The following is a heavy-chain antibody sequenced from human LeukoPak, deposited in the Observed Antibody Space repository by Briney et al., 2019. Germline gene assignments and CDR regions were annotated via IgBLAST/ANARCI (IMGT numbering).Heavy chain of an antibody. CDR1: GYTFTSYG. J-gene: IGHJ4*02. D-gene: IGHD3-9*01. CDR2: ISAYNGNT. CDR3: ARVLDILTGYYIDY. V-gene: IGHV1-18*01. Sequence: ASVKVSCKTSGYTFTSYGISWVRQAPGQGLEWMGWISAYNGNTNYAQKLQGRVTMTTDTSTSTAYMGLRSLRSDDTAVYYCARVLDILTGYYIDYWGQGTLVTVCS.